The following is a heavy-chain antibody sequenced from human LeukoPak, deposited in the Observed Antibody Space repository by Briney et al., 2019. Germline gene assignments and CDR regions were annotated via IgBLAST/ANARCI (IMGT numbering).Heavy chain of an antibody. Sequence: SETLSLTCTASGFSISSYYWSWIRQPAGKGLEWIGRIYTSGSTNYNPSLKSRVTMSVDTSKNQFSLKLSSVTAADTAVYYCARKPIVNSAWYYFDYWGQGTLVTVSS. D-gene: IGHD3-22*01. J-gene: IGHJ4*02. CDR1: GFSISSYY. V-gene: IGHV4-4*07. CDR2: IYTSGST. CDR3: ARKPIVNSAWYYFDY.